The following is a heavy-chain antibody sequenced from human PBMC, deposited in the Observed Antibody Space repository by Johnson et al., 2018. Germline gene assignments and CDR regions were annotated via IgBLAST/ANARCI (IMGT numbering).Heavy chain of an antibody. CDR2: ISYDGSNK. D-gene: IGHD3-9*01. J-gene: IGHJ3*02. Sequence: QVQLVQSGGGVVQPGRSXRLSCAASGFTFSNYGMHWVRQAPGKGLEWVAVISYDGSNKYYVDSVKGRFTISRDNSKNTLYMKMNSLRVEDTAVYYCAKVALRYFDWLHAAFDIWGQGTMVTVSS. CDR3: AKVALRYFDWLHAAFDI. V-gene: IGHV3-30*18. CDR1: GFTFSNYG.